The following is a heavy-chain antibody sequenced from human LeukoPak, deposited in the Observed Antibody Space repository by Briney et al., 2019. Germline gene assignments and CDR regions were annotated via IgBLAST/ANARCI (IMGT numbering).Heavy chain of an antibody. V-gene: IGHV3-23*01. D-gene: IGHD5-12*01. CDR2: ISGSGYST. Sequence: PGGSLRLSCAASGFTFSNYDMSWVRQAPGKGLEWVSAISGSGYSTYYADSVKGRFTISRDNSKNMLYLQMNSLRAEDTAVYYCAKGGYSGYFSSFDYWGQGTLVTVSA. CDR3: AKGGYSGYFSSFDY. J-gene: IGHJ4*02. CDR1: GFTFSNYD.